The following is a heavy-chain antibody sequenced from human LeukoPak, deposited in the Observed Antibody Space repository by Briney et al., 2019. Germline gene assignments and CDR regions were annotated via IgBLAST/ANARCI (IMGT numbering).Heavy chain of an antibody. V-gene: IGHV1-69*06. J-gene: IGHJ4*02. CDR2: IIPIFGTA. CDR3: ARIPRGYSSLAVTEFDY. CDR1: GGTFSSYA. D-gene: IGHD5-18*01. Sequence: SVKVSCKASGGTFSSYAISWVRQAPGQGLEWMGGIIPIFGTANYAQKFQGRVTITADKSTSTAYMELSSLRSEDTAVYYCARIPRGYSSLAVTEFDYWGQGTLVTVSS.